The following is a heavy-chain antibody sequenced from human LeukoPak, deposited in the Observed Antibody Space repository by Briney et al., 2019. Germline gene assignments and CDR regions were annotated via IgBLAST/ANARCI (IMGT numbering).Heavy chain of an antibody. CDR2: ISGSGGST. Sequence: GGSLRLSCAASGFTFSSYAMSWVRQAPGKGLEWVSAISGSGGSTYYADSMKGRFTISRDNSKNTLYLQMNSLRAEDTAVYYCASSGYGSGSYYLDYWGQGTLVTVSS. CDR3: ASSGYGSGSYYLDY. J-gene: IGHJ4*02. CDR1: GFTFSSYA. D-gene: IGHD3-10*01. V-gene: IGHV3-23*01.